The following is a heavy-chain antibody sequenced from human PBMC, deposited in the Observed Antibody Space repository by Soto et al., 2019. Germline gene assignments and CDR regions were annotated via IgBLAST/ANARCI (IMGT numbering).Heavy chain of an antibody. CDR3: ARDNRNTAMPGWFDP. CDR2: IIPIFGTA. J-gene: IGHJ5*02. CDR1: GGTFSSYA. V-gene: IGHV1-69*01. D-gene: IGHD5-18*01. Sequence: QVQLVQSGAEVKKPGSSVKVSCKASGGTFSSYAISWVRQAPGQGLEWMGGIIPIFGTANYAQKFQGRVTITEDESTSTAYRELSSVRSEDTAVYYYARDNRNTAMPGWFDPWGQGTLVTVSS.